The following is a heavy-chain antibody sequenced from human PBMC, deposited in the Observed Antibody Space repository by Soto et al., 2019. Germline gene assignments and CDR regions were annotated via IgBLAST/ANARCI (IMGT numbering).Heavy chain of an antibody. CDR1: GGSISSGGYY. V-gene: IGHV4-31*03. J-gene: IGHJ4*02. Sequence: QVQLQESGPGLVKPSQTLSLTCTVSGGSISSGGYYWSWIRQHPGKGLEWIGYIYYSGSTYYNPSIKSRVTISLDTSKNQFSLKLSSVTAADTAVYYCARDSLSARSGGSCQTYPDYWGQRTLVTVSS. D-gene: IGHD2-15*01. CDR3: ARDSLSARSGGSCQTYPDY. CDR2: IYYSGST.